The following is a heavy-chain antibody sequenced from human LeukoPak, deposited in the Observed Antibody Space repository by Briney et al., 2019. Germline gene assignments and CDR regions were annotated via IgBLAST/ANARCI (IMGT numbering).Heavy chain of an antibody. Sequence: GASVKVSCKASGYTFTSYGISWVRQAAGQGLEWMGWISAYNGNTNYAQKLQGRVTMTTDTSTSTAYMELRSLRSDDTAVYYCARENYGSGRDRAFDIWGQGTMVTVSS. V-gene: IGHV1-18*01. CDR3: ARENYGSGRDRAFDI. CDR2: ISAYNGNT. J-gene: IGHJ3*02. CDR1: GYTFTSYG. D-gene: IGHD6-19*01.